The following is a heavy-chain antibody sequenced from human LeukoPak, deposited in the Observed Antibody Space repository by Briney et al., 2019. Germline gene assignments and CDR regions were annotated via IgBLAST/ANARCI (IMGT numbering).Heavy chain of an antibody. V-gene: IGHV3-23*01. CDR2: ISGSGGST. CDR1: GFNFTNAW. D-gene: IGHD3-3*01. Sequence: GGSLRLSCGTSGFNFTNAWMSWVRQAPGKGLEWVSGISGSGGSTDYADSLKGRFTISRDNSKNTLYLQMNSLRAEDTAVYYCAKTPVRRFPLYFDYWGQGTLVTVSS. CDR3: AKTPVRRFPLYFDY. J-gene: IGHJ4*02.